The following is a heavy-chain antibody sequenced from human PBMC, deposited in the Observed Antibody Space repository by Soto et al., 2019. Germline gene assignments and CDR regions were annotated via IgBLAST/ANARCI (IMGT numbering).Heavy chain of an antibody. Sequence: QPGGSLRLSCAASGFTFSSYGMHWVRQAPGKGLEWVAVIWYDGSNKYYADSVKGRFTISRDNSKNTLYLQMNSLRAEDTAVYYCARERYYGSGSANPFDYWGQGTLVTVSS. V-gene: IGHV3-33*01. CDR1: GFTFSSYG. J-gene: IGHJ4*02. CDR3: ARERYYGSGSANPFDY. CDR2: IWYDGSNK. D-gene: IGHD3-10*01.